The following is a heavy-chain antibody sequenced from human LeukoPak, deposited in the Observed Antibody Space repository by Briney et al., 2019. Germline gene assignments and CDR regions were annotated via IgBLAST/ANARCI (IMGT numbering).Heavy chain of an antibody. D-gene: IGHD2-2*01. V-gene: IGHV3-43D*03. Sequence: PGGSLRLSCAASGFNLDVYAKHWVRHPPGKGLVEVSHLSWDGDSTHRADSVKGRFTISRDNSENSLYLQMNSLRAEGTALYYCAKEGYCSSTSCYGLYYWGQGTLVTVSS. CDR3: AKEGYCSSTSCYGLYY. CDR2: LSWDGDST. CDR1: GFNLDVYA. J-gene: IGHJ4*02.